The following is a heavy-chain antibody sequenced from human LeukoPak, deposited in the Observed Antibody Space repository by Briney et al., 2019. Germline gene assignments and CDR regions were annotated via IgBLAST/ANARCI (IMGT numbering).Heavy chain of an antibody. CDR2: VYSSGNT. Sequence: SETLCLTCTVSDGSISSSSYYWGLIRQPPVKGVEWIGSVYSSGNTYYNPSLKSRVTISVDTSKNQFSLKLSSVTAADTAVYYCERGGAYGLGHWGQGTLVTVSS. CDR1: DGSISSSSYY. CDR3: ERGGAYGLGH. J-gene: IGHJ4*02. D-gene: IGHD3-10*01. V-gene: IGHV4-39*01.